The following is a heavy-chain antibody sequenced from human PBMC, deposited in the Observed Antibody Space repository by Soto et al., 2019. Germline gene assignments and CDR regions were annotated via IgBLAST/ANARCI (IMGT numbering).Heavy chain of an antibody. D-gene: IGHD3-22*01. CDR1: GGTFSSYA. CDR3: ASLGFADTYYYDSSGS. Sequence: GASVKVSCKASGGTFSSYAISWVRQAPGQGLEWMGGIIPIFGTANYAQKFQGRVTITADESTSTAYMELSSLRSEDTAVYYCASLGFADTYYYDSSGSWGQGTLVTVSS. V-gene: IGHV1-69*13. CDR2: IIPIFGTA. J-gene: IGHJ5*02.